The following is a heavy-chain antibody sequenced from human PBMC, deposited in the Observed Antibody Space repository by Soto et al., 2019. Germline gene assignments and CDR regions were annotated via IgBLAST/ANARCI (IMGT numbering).Heavy chain of an antibody. V-gene: IGHV3-30*18. CDR1: GFTFRTSG. J-gene: IGHJ3*02. Sequence: QVQLVESGGGVVQPGRSLRLYCAASGFTFRTSGMHWVRQAPGKGLEWVAVISDDGSNKYNIASVEGRFTISRDNSKNTLYLQMNSLRTEDTAVYYCAKGGGYSYGTNDAFDIWGQGTMVTVSS. CDR2: ISDDGSNK. CDR3: AKGGGYSYGTNDAFDI. D-gene: IGHD5-18*01.